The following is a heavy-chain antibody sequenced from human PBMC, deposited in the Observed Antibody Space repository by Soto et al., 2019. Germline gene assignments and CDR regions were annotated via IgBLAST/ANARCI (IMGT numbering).Heavy chain of an antibody. V-gene: IGHV1-46*01. J-gene: IGHJ5*02. Sequence: GASVKVSCKAPRDTFTSYYINWVRQAPGQGLEWMGVINPHGGSTAYAQKFKGRVTLTRDTSASTVYMEVSSLTSEDTAMYYCARSSGGNFCIIIQAPNCFAPWGQGTLVTVS. CDR2: INPHGGST. D-gene: IGHD3-3*01. CDR3: ARSSGGNFCIIIQAPNCFAP. CDR1: RDTFTSYY.